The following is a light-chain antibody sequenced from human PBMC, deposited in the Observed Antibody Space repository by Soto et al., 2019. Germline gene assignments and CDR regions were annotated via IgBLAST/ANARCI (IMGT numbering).Light chain of an antibody. CDR3: QQGYSTSWT. Sequence: DIQMTQSPSSLTASVGDRVTITCRASQTINNYVNWYQHKPGKAPKVLIYAASSLQSGVPSRFSSSGSGTDFSLTISSLQPEYFATYYCQQGYSTSWTFGQGTKVEIK. V-gene: IGKV1-39*01. J-gene: IGKJ1*01. CDR1: QTINNY. CDR2: AAS.